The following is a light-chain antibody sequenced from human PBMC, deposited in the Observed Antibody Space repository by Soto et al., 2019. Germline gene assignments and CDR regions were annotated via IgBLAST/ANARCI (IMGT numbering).Light chain of an antibody. Sequence: EIVLTQSPATLSLSPGESATLSCRASESVSIYISWYQQKPAQAPRLLIYDASNRATGIPTRFSGSGSGTDFSLTISSLKPEDFAVYYCQQRSNWPWTTFGQGTRVELK. V-gene: IGKV3-11*01. J-gene: IGKJ1*01. CDR2: DAS. CDR1: ESVSIY. CDR3: QQRSNWPWTT.